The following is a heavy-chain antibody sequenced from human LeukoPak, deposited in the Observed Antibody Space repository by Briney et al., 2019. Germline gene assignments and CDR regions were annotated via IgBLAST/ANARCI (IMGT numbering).Heavy chain of an antibody. CDR2: IYPGDSDT. CDR1: GYSFTSYW. D-gene: IGHD3-10*01. V-gene: IGHV5-51*01. J-gene: IGHJ4*02. Sequence: GESLKISCKGSGYSFTSYWIGWVRQMPGKGLEWMGIIYPGDSDTRYSPSFQGQVTFSADKSVSTAYLQWSSLKASDTAMYYCARRPPYYGSGTYGYYFDYWGQGTLVTVSS. CDR3: ARRPPYYGSGTYGYYFDY.